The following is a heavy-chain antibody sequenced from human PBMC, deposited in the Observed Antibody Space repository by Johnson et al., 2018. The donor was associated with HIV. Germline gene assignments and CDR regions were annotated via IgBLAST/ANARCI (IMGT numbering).Heavy chain of an antibody. Sequence: VLLVESGGGLVQRGGSLRLSCAASGFTVSSNYMSWVRQAPGKGLAWASITSSGGTTYYADSVKARFTISRDNSKNTLYLQMNSLRVEDTAVYYCARRIITREGSDSPTDAFDIWGQGTMVTVSS. V-gene: IGHV3-66*01. CDR2: TSSGGTT. D-gene: IGHD1-26*01. CDR3: ARRIITREGSDSPTDAFDI. CDR1: GFTVSSNY. J-gene: IGHJ3*02.